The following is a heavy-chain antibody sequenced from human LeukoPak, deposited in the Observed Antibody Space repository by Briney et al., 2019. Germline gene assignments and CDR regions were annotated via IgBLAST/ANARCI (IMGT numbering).Heavy chain of an antibody. D-gene: IGHD6-6*01. CDR1: GGSISSSNW. V-gene: IGHV4-4*02. J-gene: IGHJ4*02. Sequence: SETLSLTCAVSGGSISSSNWWSWVRQPPGKGLEWIGEIYHSGSTNYNPSLKSRVTISVDKSKNQFSLKRSSVTAADTAVYYCARREAARPFFDYWGQGTLVTDSS. CDR2: IYHSGST. CDR3: ARREAARPFFDY.